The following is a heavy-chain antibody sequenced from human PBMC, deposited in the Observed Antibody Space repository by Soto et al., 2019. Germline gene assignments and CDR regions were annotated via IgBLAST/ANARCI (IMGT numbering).Heavy chain of an antibody. CDR2: IYYSGST. J-gene: IGHJ4*02. D-gene: IGHD6-13*01. Sequence: SETLSLTCTVSGGSISCSSFHWGWIRQPPGKGLEWIGSIYYSGSTYYSPSLKSRVTISVDTSKNQFSLKLSSVTAADTAVYYCARGPRPPAHSSRWYLNYWGQGTLVTVSS. V-gene: IGHV4-39*07. CDR3: ARGPRPPAHSSRWYLNY. CDR1: GGSISCSSFH.